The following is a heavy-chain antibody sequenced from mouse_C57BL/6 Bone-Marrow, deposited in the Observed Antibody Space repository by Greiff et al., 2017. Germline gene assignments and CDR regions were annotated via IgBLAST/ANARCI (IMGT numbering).Heavy chain of an antibody. CDR2: IDPSDSYT. V-gene: IGHV1-59*01. Sequence: QVQLKESGAELVRPGTSVTLSCKASGYTFPSYWLHWVKQRPGQGLEWIGVIDPSDSYTNYNQKFKGKATLTVDTSSSTAYMQLSSLTSEGSAVYYCARCGDYWGQGTSVTVSS. CDR1: GYTFPSYW. CDR3: ARCGDY. J-gene: IGHJ4*01.